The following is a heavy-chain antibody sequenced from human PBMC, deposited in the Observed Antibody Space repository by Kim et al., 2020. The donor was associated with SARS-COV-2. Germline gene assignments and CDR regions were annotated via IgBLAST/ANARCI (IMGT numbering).Heavy chain of an antibody. D-gene: IGHD2-15*01. CDR2: INTNTGNP. CDR3: ARDQYCSSSSCYPGMDV. CDR1: GFPFTTYA. J-gene: IGHJ6*02. V-gene: IGHV7-4-1*02. Sequence: ASVKVSCKASGFPFTTYAMNWVRQAPGQGLEWMGWINTNTGNPTYAQGFTGRFVFSLDTSVSTAYLQISSLKAEDTAVYYCARDQYCSSSSCYPGMDVWGQGTTVTVSS.